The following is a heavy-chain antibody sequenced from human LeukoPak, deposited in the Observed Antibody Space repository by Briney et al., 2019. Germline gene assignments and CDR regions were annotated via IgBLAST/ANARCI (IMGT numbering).Heavy chain of an antibody. D-gene: IGHD2-2*01. V-gene: IGHV4-34*01. J-gene: IGHJ5*02. Sequence: SETLSLTCAVYGGSFSGYYWSWIRQPPGKGLEWIGEINHSGSTNYNPSLKSRVTISVDTSKNQFSLKLSSVTAADTAVYYCARGHPNCSSTSCWFDPWGQGTLVTASS. CDR2: INHSGST. CDR1: GGSFSGYY. CDR3: ARGHPNCSSTSCWFDP.